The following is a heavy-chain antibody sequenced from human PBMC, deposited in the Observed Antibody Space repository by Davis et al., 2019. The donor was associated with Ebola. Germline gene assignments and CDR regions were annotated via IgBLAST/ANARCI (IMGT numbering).Heavy chain of an antibody. CDR1: GGSSSGYY. CDR3: ARHLYSNDAFDI. Sequence: SETLSLTFPVYGGSSSGYYWSCIRQPPGKGLEWIGYIYYSGSTNYNPSLKSRVTISVDTPKNQFSLKLSSVTDADTAMYYCARHLYSNDAFDIWGQGTMVTVS. D-gene: IGHD3-16*01. CDR2: IYYSGST. J-gene: IGHJ3*02. V-gene: IGHV4-59*08.